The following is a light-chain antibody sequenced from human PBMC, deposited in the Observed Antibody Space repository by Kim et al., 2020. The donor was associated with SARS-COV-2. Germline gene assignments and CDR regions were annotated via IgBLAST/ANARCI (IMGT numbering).Light chain of an antibody. J-gene: IGLJ1*01. V-gene: IGLV1-40*01. CDR2: GNT. CDR3: QSYDSSLSGPRYV. CDR1: GSNIGAVYD. Sequence: VTISCTGRGSNIGAVYDVHWYQQLPGSAPKLLIYGNTNRPSGVPDRFSGSKSGTSASLAITGLQAEDEADYYCQSYDSSLSGPRYVFGTGTKVTVL.